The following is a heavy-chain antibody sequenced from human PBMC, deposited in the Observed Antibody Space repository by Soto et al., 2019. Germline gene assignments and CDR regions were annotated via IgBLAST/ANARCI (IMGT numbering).Heavy chain of an antibody. CDR3: AKTAGEFWTGYADRFYYYGMDV. CDR1: GFTFSGHA. Sequence: PGGSLRLFCVASGFTFSGHAMNWVRQAAGKGLEWVSVISGSGGSTFYVDSVKGRFTISRDNSKNTLYLQMNSLRAEDTGVYYCAKTAGEFWTGYADRFYYYGMDVWGQGTTLPASS. V-gene: IGHV3-23*01. CDR2: ISGSGGST. J-gene: IGHJ6*02. D-gene: IGHD3-3*01.